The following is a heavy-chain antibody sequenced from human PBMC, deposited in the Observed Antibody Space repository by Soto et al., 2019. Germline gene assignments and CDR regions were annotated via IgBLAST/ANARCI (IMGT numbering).Heavy chain of an antibody. CDR3: ASDLIVVAPYYMDV. Sequence: EVQLVESGGGLVQPGGSLRLSCAASGFTFSSYWMSWVRQAPGKGLEWVANIKQDGSEKYYVDSVKGRFTISRDNAKNSLYLQMNSLRAEDTAVYCCASDLIVVAPYYMDVWGKGTTVTVSS. CDR1: GFTFSSYW. J-gene: IGHJ6*03. CDR2: IKQDGSEK. V-gene: IGHV3-7*01. D-gene: IGHD2-2*01.